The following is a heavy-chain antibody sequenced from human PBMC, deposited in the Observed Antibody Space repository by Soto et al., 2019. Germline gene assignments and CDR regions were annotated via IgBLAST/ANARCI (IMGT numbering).Heavy chain of an antibody. V-gene: IGHV4-4*02. CDR3: ARVSRSYYYGMDV. CDR2: IYHSGST. Sequence: XESGPGLVKPSGTLSLTCAVSGGSISSSNWWSWVRQPPGKGLEWIGEIYHSGSTNYNPSLKRRVTLSVDKSKNQFSLKLSSVTAADTAVYYCARVSRSYYYGMDVWGQGTTATVSS. J-gene: IGHJ6*02. D-gene: IGHD2-8*01. CDR1: GGSISSSNW.